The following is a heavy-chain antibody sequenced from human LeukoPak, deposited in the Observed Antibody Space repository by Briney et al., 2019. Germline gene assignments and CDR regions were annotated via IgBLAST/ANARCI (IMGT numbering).Heavy chain of an antibody. V-gene: IGHV3-23*01. CDR2: VSGSGDKT. J-gene: IGHJ5*02. CDR3: VRGNWRGGCGGWFDP. Sequence: GGSLRASCVASGVTLTTFAMSWVRQAPGRGLEWVSTVSGSGDKTWYADSVLGRFTISRDNSKSTVDLQMNSLRAEDTAVYYCVRGNWRGGCGGWFDPWGQGTLVTVSS. CDR1: GVTLTTFA. D-gene: IGHD6-25*01.